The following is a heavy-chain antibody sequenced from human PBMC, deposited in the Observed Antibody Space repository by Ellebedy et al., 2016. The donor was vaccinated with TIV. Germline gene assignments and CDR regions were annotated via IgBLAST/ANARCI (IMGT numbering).Heavy chain of an antibody. CDR2: IHYSGST. J-gene: IGHJ5*02. CDR1: GGSMSRYY. V-gene: IGHV4-59*01. Sequence: MPSETLSLTCNVPGGSMSRYYWSWIRQPPGKGLAWIGYIHYSGSTTYNPSLKSRVTISVDTSKNQFFLKLNSVTAADTAVYYCASCSPSTVTVTAWFDPWGQGTLVTVSS. D-gene: IGHD4-17*01. CDR3: ASCSPSTVTVTAWFDP.